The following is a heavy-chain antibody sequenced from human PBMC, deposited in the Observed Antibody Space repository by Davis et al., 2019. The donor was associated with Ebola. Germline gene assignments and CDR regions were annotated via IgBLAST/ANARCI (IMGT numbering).Heavy chain of an antibody. J-gene: IGHJ6*02. V-gene: IGHV4-34*01. CDR3: ASLEQWLRGDV. CDR2: INHSGST. D-gene: IGHD5-12*01. Sequence: MPSETLSLTCAVYGGSFSGYYWSWIRQPPGKGLEWIGEINHSGSTNYNPSLKSRVTISVDTSKNQFSLKLSSVTAADTAVYYCASLEQWLRGDVWGQGTTVTVSS. CDR1: GGSFSGYY.